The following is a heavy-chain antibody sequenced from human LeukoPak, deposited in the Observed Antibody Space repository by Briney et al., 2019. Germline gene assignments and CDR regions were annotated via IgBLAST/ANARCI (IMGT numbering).Heavy chain of an antibody. CDR3: ARDLAVAGMDV. J-gene: IGHJ6*02. Sequence: QTGGSLRLSCVASGFTFSIYWMSWVRQAPGKGLECVANIRRDGSEKSYVDTVRGRFTISRDNAKNSLYLQMNNLTAEDTAVYYCARDLAVAGMDVWGQGTTVTVYS. CDR2: IRRDGSEK. CDR1: GFTFSIYW. D-gene: IGHD4-23*01. V-gene: IGHV3-7*01.